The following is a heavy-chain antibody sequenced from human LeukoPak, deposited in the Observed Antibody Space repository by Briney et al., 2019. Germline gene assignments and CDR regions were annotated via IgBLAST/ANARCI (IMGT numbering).Heavy chain of an antibody. CDR3: ARADSSGWYLGGDY. V-gene: IGHV1-18*04. CDR2: ISAYNGNT. J-gene: IGHJ4*02. Sequence: ASVKVSCKASGYTFTGYYMHWVRQAPGQGLEWMGWISAYNGNTNYAQKLQGRVTMTTDTSTSTAYMELRSLRSDDTAVYYCARADSSGWYLGGDYWGQGTLVTVSS. CDR1: GYTFTGYY. D-gene: IGHD6-19*01.